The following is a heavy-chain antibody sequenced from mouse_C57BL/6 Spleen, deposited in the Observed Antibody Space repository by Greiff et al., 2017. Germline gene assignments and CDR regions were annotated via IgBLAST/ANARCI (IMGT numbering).Heavy chain of an antibody. CDR1: GYTFTSYW. J-gene: IGHJ2*01. V-gene: IGHV1-59*01. CDR2: IDPSDSYT. CDR3: ATTVVATPFDY. D-gene: IGHD1-1*01. Sequence: VQLQQPGAELVRPGTSVKLSCKASGYTFTSYWMHWVKQRPGQGLEWIGVIDPSDSYTNYNQKFKGKATLTVDTSSSTAYMQLSSLTSADSAVYYCATTVVATPFDYWGQGTTLTVSS.